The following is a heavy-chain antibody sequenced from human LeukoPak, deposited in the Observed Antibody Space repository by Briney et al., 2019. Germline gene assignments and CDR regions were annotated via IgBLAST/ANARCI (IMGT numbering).Heavy chain of an antibody. Sequence: SETLSLTCTVSGGSISSGGYYWSWIRQHPGKGLEWIGCIYYSGSTYYNPSLKSRVTISVDTSKNQFSLKLSSVTAADTAVYYCARGAGDIVVVPAARFDPWGQETLVTVSS. V-gene: IGHV4-31*03. CDR1: GGSISSGGYY. CDR3: ARGAGDIVVVPAARFDP. CDR2: IYYSGST. J-gene: IGHJ5*02. D-gene: IGHD2-2*01.